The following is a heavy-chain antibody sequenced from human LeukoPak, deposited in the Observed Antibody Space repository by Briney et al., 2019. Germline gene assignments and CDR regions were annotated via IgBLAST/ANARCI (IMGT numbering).Heavy chain of an antibody. J-gene: IGHJ5*02. CDR1: GDSMYSHY. V-gene: IGHV4-4*07. Sequence: PSETLSLTCSVSGDSMYSHYWSFIRQAAGTGLEWIGRIHTSGTTYYNPSLKSRVTLSIDTSMNQFFLRLTSVTAADTAVYYCARGDYYDGGGRNWFDPWGQGTLVTVSP. CDR2: IHTSGTT. D-gene: IGHD3-3*01. CDR3: ARGDYYDGGGRNWFDP.